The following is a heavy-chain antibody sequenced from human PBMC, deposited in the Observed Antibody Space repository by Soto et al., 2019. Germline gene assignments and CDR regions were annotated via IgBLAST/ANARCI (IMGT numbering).Heavy chain of an antibody. CDR3: ARERVAGYYYYGMDV. V-gene: IGHV3-30-3*01. D-gene: IGHD6-19*01. Sequence: QVQLVESGGGVDQPGRSLRLSCAASGFTFSSYAMHWVRQAPGKGLEWVAVISYDGSNKYYADSVKGRFTISRDNSKNTLYPQMNSLRAEDTAVYYCARERVAGYYYYGMDVWGQGTTVTVSS. CDR2: ISYDGSNK. J-gene: IGHJ6*02. CDR1: GFTFSSYA.